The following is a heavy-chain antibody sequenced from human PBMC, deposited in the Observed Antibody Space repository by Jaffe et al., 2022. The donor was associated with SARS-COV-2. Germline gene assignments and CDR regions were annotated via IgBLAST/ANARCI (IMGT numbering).Heavy chain of an antibody. J-gene: IGHJ4*02. CDR3: ARSDSSGYYYFRDY. D-gene: IGHD3-22*01. V-gene: IGHV3-23*01. CDR1: GFTFSRYA. CDR2: ISDSGSST. Sequence: EVQLLESGGGLVQPGGSLRLSCAASGFTFSRYAMSWVRQAPGKGLEWVSGISDSGSSTYYADSEKGRFIISRDNSKNTLYLQMNSLRAEDTALYYCARSDSSGYYYFRDYWGQGTLVTVSS.